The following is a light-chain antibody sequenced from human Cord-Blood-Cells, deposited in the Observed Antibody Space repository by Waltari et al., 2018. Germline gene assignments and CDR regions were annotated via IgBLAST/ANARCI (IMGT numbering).Light chain of an antibody. V-gene: IGLV2-14*01. CDR3: SSYTSSSTLV. J-gene: IGLJ2*01. CDR2: DVS. Sequence: QSALTPPASVSGSPGQSITISCTGTSSDVGGYNSVSWYQQHPGKAPKLMIYDVSKRPSGVSNRFSGSKSGNTASLTISGLQAEDEADYYCSSYTSSSTLVFGGGTKLTVL. CDR1: SSDVGGYNS.